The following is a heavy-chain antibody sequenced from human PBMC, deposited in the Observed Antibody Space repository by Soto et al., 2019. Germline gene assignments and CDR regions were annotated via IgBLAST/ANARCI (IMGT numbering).Heavy chain of an antibody. CDR3: AASKSYFSSGRPFDY. D-gene: IGHD3-10*01. CDR1: GGSISSNY. Sequence: QVQLQESGPGLIKPSESLSLTCTVSGGSISSNYWSWIRQPPGKGLEWIGYIYHTGSTNYKPSLKSRATISLDMSKNQVSLNLSAVTAADTAVYYCAASKSYFSSGRPFDYWGQGTLVTVSS. CDR2: IYHTGST. V-gene: IGHV4-59*08. J-gene: IGHJ4*02.